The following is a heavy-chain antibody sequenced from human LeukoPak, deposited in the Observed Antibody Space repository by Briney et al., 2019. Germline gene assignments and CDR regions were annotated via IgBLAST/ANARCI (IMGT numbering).Heavy chain of an antibody. Sequence: SETLSLTCAVYGGSFSGYYWSWIRQPPGKGLEWIGEINHSGSTNYNPSLKSRVTISVDTSKNQFSLKLRSVTAADTAVYYCARLEQQMPHEYFQHWGQGTLVTVSS. CDR2: INHSGST. J-gene: IGHJ1*01. D-gene: IGHD6-13*01. CDR1: GGSFSGYY. CDR3: ARLEQQMPHEYFQH. V-gene: IGHV4-34*01.